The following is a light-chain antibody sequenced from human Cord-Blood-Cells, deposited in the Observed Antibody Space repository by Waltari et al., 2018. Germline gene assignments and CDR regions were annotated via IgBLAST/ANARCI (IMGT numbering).Light chain of an antibody. Sequence: EIVLTQSPGTLSLSPVERGTLSCRASQSVSSSYLAWYQQKPGQAPRLLIYGASSRATGIPDRFSGSGSGTDFTLTISRLEPEDFAVYYCQQYGSSPWTFGQGTKVEIK. CDR1: QSVSSSY. CDR3: QQYGSSPWT. V-gene: IGKV3-20*01. J-gene: IGKJ1*01. CDR2: GAS.